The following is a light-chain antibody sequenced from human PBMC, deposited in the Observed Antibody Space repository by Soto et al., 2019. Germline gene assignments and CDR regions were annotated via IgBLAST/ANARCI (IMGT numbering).Light chain of an antibody. CDR2: LNSDGSH. CDR1: SGHSTYA. J-gene: IGLJ3*02. CDR3: QTWGTGIRV. V-gene: IGLV4-69*01. Sequence: QPVLTQSPSASASLGASVKFTCTLSSGHSTYAIAWHQQQPEKGPRYLMKLNSDGSHRKGDGIPDRFSGSSSGAERYLTISSLQSEDEADYYCQTWGTGIRVFGGGTKVTVL.